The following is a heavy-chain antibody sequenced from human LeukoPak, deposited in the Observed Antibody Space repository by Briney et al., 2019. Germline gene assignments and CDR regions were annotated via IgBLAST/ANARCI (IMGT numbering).Heavy chain of an antibody. CDR2: IYYSGNT. J-gene: IGHJ4*02. CDR1: GGSISSYY. D-gene: IGHD3-10*01. Sequence: TSETLSLTCSVSGGSISSYYWSWIRQPPGKGLEWIGFIYYSGNTNYNPSLKSRVTMSVDTSKNQFSPNLTSVTAADTAVYYCARGWFGELSHFNFWGQGTLVRVSS. CDR3: ARGWFGELSHFNF. V-gene: IGHV4-59*12.